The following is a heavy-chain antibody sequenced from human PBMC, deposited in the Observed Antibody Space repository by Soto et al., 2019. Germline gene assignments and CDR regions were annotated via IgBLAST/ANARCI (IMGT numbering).Heavy chain of an antibody. V-gene: IGHV1-18*01. CDR2: ISLYSDGT. Sequence: QVQLVQSGGEVKRPGASVKVSCKTSCYTFSNYGITWVRQAPGQTLEWLGWISLYSDGTNYAQKFQGRVAMTTDTSTTTAYMELRRLRSDDTAVYYCARVVPGAEAWFGPWGQGTLVTVSS. CDR1: CYTFSNYG. D-gene: IGHD2-2*01. CDR3: ARVVPGAEAWFGP. J-gene: IGHJ5*02.